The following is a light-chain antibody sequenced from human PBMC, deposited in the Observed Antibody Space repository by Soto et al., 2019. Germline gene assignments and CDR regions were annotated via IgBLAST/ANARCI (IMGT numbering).Light chain of an antibody. V-gene: IGKV3-20*01. J-gene: IGKJ1*01. CDR3: QQYGSSLST. CDR2: GAS. CDR1: QTVRSN. Sequence: EIVMTQSPATLSVSPGERVTLSCRASQTVRSNLAWYQQKPGQAPRLLIYGASTRATGIPDRFSGSGSGTDFTLTINRLEPEDFAVYYCQQYGSSLSTFGQGTK.